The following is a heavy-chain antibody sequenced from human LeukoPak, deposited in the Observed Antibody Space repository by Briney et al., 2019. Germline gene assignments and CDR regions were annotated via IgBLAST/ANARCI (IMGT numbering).Heavy chain of an antibody. D-gene: IGHD3-22*01. V-gene: IGHV1-2*02. CDR1: GYTFTAYY. Sequence: ASVTVSFKASGYTFTAYYIHWVRQAPGQGLEWMGWINSNSGDTDFAQKFQGRVTMTRDTSITTVYMELSSLRSEDTAVYYCARGRFPMMGKHWGQGTLNTVSS. CDR3: ARGRFPMMGKH. CDR2: INSNSGDT. J-gene: IGHJ4*02.